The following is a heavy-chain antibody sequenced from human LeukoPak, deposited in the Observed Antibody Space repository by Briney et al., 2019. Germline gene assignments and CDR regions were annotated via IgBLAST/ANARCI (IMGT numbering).Heavy chain of an antibody. Sequence: SETLSLTCTVSGGSISSSSYYWSWIRQPPAKGLEWIGYIYYSGSTNYNPSLKSRVTISVDTSKNQFSLKLSSVTAADTAVYYCARVEMPTTIFDYWGQGALVTVSS. J-gene: IGHJ4*02. CDR3: ARVEMPTTIFDY. V-gene: IGHV4-61*01. D-gene: IGHD5-24*01. CDR2: IYYSGST. CDR1: GGSISSSSYY.